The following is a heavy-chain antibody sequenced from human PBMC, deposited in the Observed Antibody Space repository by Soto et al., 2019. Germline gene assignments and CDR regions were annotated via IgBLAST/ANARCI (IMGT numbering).Heavy chain of an antibody. V-gene: IGHV4-34*01. D-gene: IGHD1-26*01. Sequence: QVQLQQWGAGLLKPSETLSLTCAVYGGSFSAHYWTWIRQPPGRGLQWIGDINHSASTNYNPSLKSRVTISVDTSRNQFSLKLNSVAAADTAVYYCARAASYSGTYSNAFDFWGQGTMVTVSS. CDR2: INHSAST. CDR3: ARAASYSGTYSNAFDF. CDR1: GGSFSAHY. J-gene: IGHJ3*01.